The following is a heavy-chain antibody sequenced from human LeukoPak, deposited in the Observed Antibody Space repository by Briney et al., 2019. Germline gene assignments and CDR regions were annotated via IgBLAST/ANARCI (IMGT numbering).Heavy chain of an antibody. J-gene: IGHJ4*02. CDR3: AKTPGGAAGNRVFDH. Sequence: PGGSLRVSCAASGFTFSSHAMSWVRQAPGKGLEWVSAISASGDGLYYTDSVKGRFTMSRDNSKDTLYLQMNSLRADDTAVYYCAKTPGGAAGNRVFDHWGQGALVTVSS. D-gene: IGHD6-13*01. CDR1: GFTFSSHA. V-gene: IGHV3-23*01. CDR2: ISASGDGL.